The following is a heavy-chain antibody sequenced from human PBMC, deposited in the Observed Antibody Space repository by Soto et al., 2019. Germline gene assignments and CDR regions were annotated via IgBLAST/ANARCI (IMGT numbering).Heavy chain of an antibody. CDR1: GYIFRNNW. CDR2: IDLSDSYK. CDR3: ARGGSGYHTRRGFAGTMDV. V-gene: IGHV5-10-1*01. Sequence: HGESLKISCAASGYIFRNNWITWVRQTPGKGLEWMGRIDLSDSYKSYNPSFQGHVSFSADTSISTAYLQWSSLRASDTAIYYCARGGSGYHTRRGFAGTMDVWGQGTTVTVSS. J-gene: IGHJ6*02. D-gene: IGHD3-3*01.